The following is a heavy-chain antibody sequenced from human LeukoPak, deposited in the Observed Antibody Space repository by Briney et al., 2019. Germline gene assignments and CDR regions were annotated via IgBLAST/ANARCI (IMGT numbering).Heavy chain of an antibody. CDR1: GGSISSSNW. J-gene: IGHJ4*02. CDR2: IYHSGST. CDR3: ARSMTTPYYYFDY. V-gene: IGHV4-4*02. D-gene: IGHD4-17*01. Sequence: SETLSLTCAVSGGSISSSNWWSWVRQPPGKGLEWIGEIYHSGSTNYNPSLKSRVTISVDKSKNQFSLKLSSVTAADTAVYYCARSMTTPYYYFDYWGQGTLVTVSS.